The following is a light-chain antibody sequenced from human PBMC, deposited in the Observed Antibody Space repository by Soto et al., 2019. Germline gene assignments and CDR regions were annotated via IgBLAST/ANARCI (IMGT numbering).Light chain of an antibody. Sequence: EIVMTQSPATLSVSPGERATLSCRASQSVSSNLAWYQQKPGQAPRLLIYGASTRATGIPARFSGSGSGTEFTLNISSLQSEDFAIYYCQQYSNWPQTFGQGTKVEIK. V-gene: IGKV3-15*01. CDR1: QSVSSN. CDR3: QQYSNWPQT. J-gene: IGKJ1*01. CDR2: GAS.